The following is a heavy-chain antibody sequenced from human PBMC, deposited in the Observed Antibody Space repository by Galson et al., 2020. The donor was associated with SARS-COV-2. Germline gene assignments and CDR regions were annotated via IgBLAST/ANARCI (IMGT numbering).Heavy chain of an antibody. J-gene: IGHJ6*02. CDR2: IYPGDSDT. Sequence: GESLKISCKGSGYSFTSYWIGWVRQMPGKGLEWMGIIYPGDSDTRYSPSFQGQVTISADKSISTAYLQWSSLKASDTAMYYCARQGDGYTISLLGYYGMDVWGQGTTVTVSS. V-gene: IGHV5-51*01. D-gene: IGHD5-12*01. CDR3: ARQGDGYTISLLGYYGMDV. CDR1: GYSFTSYW.